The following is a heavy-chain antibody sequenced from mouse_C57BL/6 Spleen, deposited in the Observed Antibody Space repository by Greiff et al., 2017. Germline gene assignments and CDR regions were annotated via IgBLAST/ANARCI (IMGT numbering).Heavy chain of an antibody. V-gene: IGHV1-82*01. J-gene: IGHJ4*01. D-gene: IGHD1-1*01. CDR3: ARQGDYYYYAMDY. CDR2: IYPGDGDT. Sequence: QVQLQQSGPELVKPGASVKISCKASGYAFSSAWMNWVKQRPGKGLEWIGRIYPGDGDTNYNGKFKGKATLTADKSSSTAYMQLSSLTSEDSAVYFCARQGDYYYYAMDYWGQGTSVTVSS. CDR1: GYAFSSAW.